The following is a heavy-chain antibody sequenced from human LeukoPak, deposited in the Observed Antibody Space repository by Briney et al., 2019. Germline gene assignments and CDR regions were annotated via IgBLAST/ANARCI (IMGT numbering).Heavy chain of an antibody. CDR1: GASFTSNY. V-gene: IGHV4-59*08. Sequence: SETLSLTCTVSGASFTSNYWSWIRQPPEKGLEWIGYIYYSGTTTYNPSLERRVTMSVDMSKTQVSLRLNSVTATDTAMYYCARLDCGGDCFVDYWGQGTLVTVSS. J-gene: IGHJ4*02. CDR2: IYYSGTT. CDR3: ARLDCGGDCFVDY. D-gene: IGHD2-21*02.